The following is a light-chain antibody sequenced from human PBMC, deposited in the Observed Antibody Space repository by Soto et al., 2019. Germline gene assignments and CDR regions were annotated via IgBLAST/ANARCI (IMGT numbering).Light chain of an antibody. CDR2: GAS. J-gene: IGKJ3*01. CDR3: QQYNNWPPVT. CDR1: QSVYNN. Sequence: EVVLTQSPATLSVSPEERATLSCRASQSVYNNLAWYQKKPGQAPRLLIYGASTRATGIPARFSGSGSGTELTLTISSLQSEDFAAYYCQQYNNWPPVTFGPGTKVDIK. V-gene: IGKV3-15*01.